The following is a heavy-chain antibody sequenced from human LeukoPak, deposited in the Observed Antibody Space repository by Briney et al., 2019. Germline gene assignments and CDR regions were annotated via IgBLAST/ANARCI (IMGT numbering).Heavy chain of an antibody. V-gene: IGHV3-23*01. CDR3: AKDAGWSVRFGEPSPADY. D-gene: IGHD3-10*01. CDR1: GFTFSSYA. J-gene: IGHJ4*02. Sequence: PGGSLRLSCAASGFTFSSYAMSWVRQAPGKGLEWVSAISGSGGSTYYADSVKGRFTISRDNSKNTLYLQMNSLRAEDTAVYYCAKDAGWSVRFGEPSPADYWGQGTLVTVSS. CDR2: ISGSGGST.